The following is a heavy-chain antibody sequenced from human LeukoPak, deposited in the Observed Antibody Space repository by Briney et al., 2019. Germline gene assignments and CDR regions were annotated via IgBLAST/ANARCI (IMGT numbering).Heavy chain of an antibody. CDR1: GFTFSSYE. CDR3: ASITMVRGVTSYWYYYGMDV. CDR2: IYYSGST. J-gene: IGHJ6*02. V-gene: IGHV4-59*05. Sequence: GSLRLSCAASGFTFSSYEMNWVRQAPGKGLEWIGSIYYSGSTYYNPSLKSRVTISVDTSKNQFSLKLSSVTAADTAVYYCASITMVRGVTSYWYYYGMDVWGQGTTVTVSS. D-gene: IGHD3-10*01.